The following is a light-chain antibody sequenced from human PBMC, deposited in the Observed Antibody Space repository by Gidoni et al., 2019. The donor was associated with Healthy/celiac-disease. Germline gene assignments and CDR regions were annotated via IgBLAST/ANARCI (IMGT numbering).Light chain of an antibody. CDR2: AAS. CDR1: QSISSY. V-gene: IGKV1-39*01. CDR3: QQSYSTPL. Sequence: DIQMTQSPSSLSASVGDRVTITCRASQSISSYLNWYQQKPGKAPKLLIYAASSLQSGVPSRFSGSGSGKDFTLTISSLQPEDFATYYWQQSYSTPLFGGGTKVEIK. J-gene: IGKJ4*01.